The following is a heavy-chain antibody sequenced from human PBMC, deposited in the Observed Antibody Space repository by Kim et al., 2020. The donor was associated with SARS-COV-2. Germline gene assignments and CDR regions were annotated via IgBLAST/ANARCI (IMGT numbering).Heavy chain of an antibody. Sequence: GGSLRLSCAASGFTFSSYGMHWVRQAPGKGLEWVAVISYDGSNKYYADSVKGRFTISRDNSKNTLYLQMNSLRAEDTAVYYCAKDSKSSSWYFDYWGQGTLVTVSS. V-gene: IGHV3-30*18. CDR2: ISYDGSNK. J-gene: IGHJ4*02. CDR3: AKDSKSSSWYFDY. CDR1: GFTFSSYG. D-gene: IGHD6-13*01.